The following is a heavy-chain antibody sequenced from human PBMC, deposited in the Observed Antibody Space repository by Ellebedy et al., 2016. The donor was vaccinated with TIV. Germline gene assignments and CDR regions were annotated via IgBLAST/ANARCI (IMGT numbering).Heavy chain of an antibody. CDR3: AKVLEVTTKYGAFDM. CDR1: GFTFSKYA. V-gene: IGHV3-23*01. D-gene: IGHD2-21*02. Sequence: GESLKISCAASGFTFSKYAMAWVRQAPGKGLEWVSTISGTVGNTYYPDSVKGRFTISRDNSENTLSLQMHSLSAEDTALYYCAKVLEVTTKYGAFDMWGQGTMVTVSS. CDR2: ISGTVGNT. J-gene: IGHJ3*02.